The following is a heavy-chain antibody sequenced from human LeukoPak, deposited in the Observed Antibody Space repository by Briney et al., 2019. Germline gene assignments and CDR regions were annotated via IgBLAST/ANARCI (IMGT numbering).Heavy chain of an antibody. CDR2: ISENGGGR. D-gene: IGHD6-13*01. Sequence: GGSLRLSCAAAGFTFSSYAMTWVRQAPGMGLEWVSSISENGGGRYYADSVQGRFTISRDNSKNTLYLQMNSLRTEDTAVYYCAKQAGGTNDYCGQGTLVIVSS. CDR1: GFTFSSYA. J-gene: IGHJ4*02. V-gene: IGHV3-23*01. CDR3: AKQAGGTNDY.